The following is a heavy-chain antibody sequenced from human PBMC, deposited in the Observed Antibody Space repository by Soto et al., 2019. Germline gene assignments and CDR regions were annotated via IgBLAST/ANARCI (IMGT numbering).Heavy chain of an antibody. CDR2: ISYDGSNK. CDR3: ASYCTNGVCPGYYYGMDV. J-gene: IGHJ6*02. CDR1: GFTFSSYA. V-gene: IGHV3-30-3*01. Sequence: GGSLRLSCAASGFTFSSYAMHWVRQAPGEGLEWVAVISYDGSNKYYADSVKGRFTISRDNSKNTLYLQMNSLRAEDTAVYYCASYCTNGVCPGYYYGMDVWGQGTTVTVSS. D-gene: IGHD2-8*01.